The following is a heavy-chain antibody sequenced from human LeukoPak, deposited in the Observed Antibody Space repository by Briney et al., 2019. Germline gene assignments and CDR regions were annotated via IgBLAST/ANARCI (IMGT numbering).Heavy chain of an antibody. V-gene: IGHV4-59*01. D-gene: IGHD3-22*01. J-gene: IGHJ4*02. Sequence: PSETLSLTCTVSGGSISSYYWSWIRQPPGKGLEWIGYIYYSGSTNYNPSLKSRVTISVDTSKNQFSLKLSSVTAADTAVYYYARGDYYDSNFDYWGQGTLVTVSS. CDR1: GGSISSYY. CDR3: ARGDYYDSNFDY. CDR2: IYYSGST.